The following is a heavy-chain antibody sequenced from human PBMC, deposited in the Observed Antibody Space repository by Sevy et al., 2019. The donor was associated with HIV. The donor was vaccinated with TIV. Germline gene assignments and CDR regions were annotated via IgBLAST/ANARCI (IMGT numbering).Heavy chain of an antibody. CDR2: VNHRGST. CDR1: DGSFSTYY. J-gene: IGHJ4*02. Sequence: SETLSLTCAVYDGSFSTYYWSWIRQPPGKGLEWIGEVNHRGSTNSNPSLRSRLTISVDTSKTQFSLKLSSVTAADTAVYYCALGGDYDYWGQGTLVTVSS. V-gene: IGHV4-34*01. CDR3: ALGGDYDY. D-gene: IGHD4-17*01.